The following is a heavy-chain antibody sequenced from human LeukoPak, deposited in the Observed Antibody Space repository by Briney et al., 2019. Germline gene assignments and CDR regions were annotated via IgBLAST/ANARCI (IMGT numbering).Heavy chain of an antibody. J-gene: IGHJ3*02. CDR1: GGTFSSYA. D-gene: IGHD3-22*01. Sequence: SVKVSCKASGGTFSSYAISWVRQAPGQGLEWMGRIIPIFGTANYAQKFQGRVTITTDESTSTAYMELSSLRSEDTAVYYCANDYYDSSGYSDAFDIWGQGTMVTVPS. CDR3: ANDYYDSSGYSDAFDI. V-gene: IGHV1-69*05. CDR2: IIPIFGTA.